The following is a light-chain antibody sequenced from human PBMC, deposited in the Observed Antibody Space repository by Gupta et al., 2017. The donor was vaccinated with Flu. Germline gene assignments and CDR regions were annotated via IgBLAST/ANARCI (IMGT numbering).Light chain of an antibody. CDR1: SSDVGGYRF. J-gene: IGLJ2*01. V-gene: IGLV2-8*01. CDR3: ESYASNNNVI. CDR2: DVD. Sequence: QSALTQPPSASGSPGQSVAIPCTGTSSDVGGYRFVSWYQEHPGKAPKLLIYDVDKRPSGVPDRFSGSKSGNTASLTVSGLQAEDEADYFCESYASNNNVIFGGGTKLTVL.